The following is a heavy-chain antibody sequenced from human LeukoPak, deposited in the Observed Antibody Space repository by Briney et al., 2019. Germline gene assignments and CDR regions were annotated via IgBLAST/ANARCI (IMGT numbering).Heavy chain of an antibody. CDR3: AGEIEWLANAIDI. CDR2: IYSGGVT. V-gene: IGHV3-53*01. J-gene: IGHJ3*02. Sequence: GGSLRLSCSASGFTFSSNYMSWVRQAPGKGLEWVSLIYSGGVTYYADSVKGRFIISRDNSKNTLFLQMNSLRAEDTAVYYCAGEIEWLANAIDIWGQGTVVTVSS. CDR1: GFTFSSNY. D-gene: IGHD6-19*01.